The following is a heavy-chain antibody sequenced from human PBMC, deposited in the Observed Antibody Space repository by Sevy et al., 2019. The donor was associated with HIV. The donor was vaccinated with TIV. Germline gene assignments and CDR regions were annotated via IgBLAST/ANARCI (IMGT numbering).Heavy chain of an antibody. D-gene: IGHD6-19*01. CDR1: GFTFSSYA. J-gene: IGHJ4*02. Sequence: GGSLRLSCAASGFTFSSYAMSWVRQAPGKGLEWVSAISGSGGSTYYADSVKGRFTISRDNSKNTLYLQMNSLRAEDTAVYYCAKDPSEYSSGWYHYWGQGTVVTVSS. CDR3: AKDPSEYSSGWYHY. CDR2: ISGSGGST. V-gene: IGHV3-23*01.